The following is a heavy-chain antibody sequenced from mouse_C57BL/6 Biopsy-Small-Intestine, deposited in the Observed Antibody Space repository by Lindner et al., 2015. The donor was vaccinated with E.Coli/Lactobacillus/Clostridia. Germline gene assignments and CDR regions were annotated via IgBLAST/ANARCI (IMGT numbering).Heavy chain of an antibody. Sequence: VQLQESGPGLVAPSQSLSITCTVSGFSLTNYAISWVRQTPGKGLEWLGIIWTGGGTNFNSALKSRLSISKDNSKSQVFLKMNSLQTEDTARYYCARTDSNYCAMDYWGQGTSVTASS. CDR3: ARTDSNYCAMDY. V-gene: IGHV2-9-1*01. CDR1: GFSLTNYA. J-gene: IGHJ4*01. CDR2: IWTGGGT. D-gene: IGHD2-5*01.